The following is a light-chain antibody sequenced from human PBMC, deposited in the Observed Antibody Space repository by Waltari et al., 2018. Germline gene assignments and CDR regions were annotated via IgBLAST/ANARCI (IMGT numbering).Light chain of an antibody. Sequence: SYELTQPPSVSVSTGQTASIPCPGDKLGEKYAYWYQQKPGQSPIVVIYQDTMRPSGIPERFSGSNSGNTATLTISGTQAMDEAVYYCQAWDSSTEHVVFGGGTKLTVL. CDR1: KLGEKY. CDR3: QAWDSSTEHVV. CDR2: QDT. J-gene: IGLJ2*01. V-gene: IGLV3-1*01.